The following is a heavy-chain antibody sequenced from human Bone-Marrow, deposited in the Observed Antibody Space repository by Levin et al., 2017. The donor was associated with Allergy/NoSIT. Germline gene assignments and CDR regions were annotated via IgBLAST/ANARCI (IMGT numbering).Heavy chain of an antibody. CDR3: AIYGSGNDYSAFDI. CDR2: IYSGGRG. D-gene: IGHD3-10*01. Sequence: LSLTCAASGFTVSSNHMSWVRQAPGKGLEWVSLIYSGGRGYYADSVRGRFTISRDNSKNTLYLQLNSLRAEDTAVYYCAIYGSGNDYSAFDIWGQGIMVTVSS. CDR1: GFTVSSNH. V-gene: IGHV3-53*01. J-gene: IGHJ3*02.